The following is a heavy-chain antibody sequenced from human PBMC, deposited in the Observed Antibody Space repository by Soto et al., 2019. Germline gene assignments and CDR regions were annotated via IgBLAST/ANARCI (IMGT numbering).Heavy chain of an antibody. J-gene: IGHJ4*02. Sequence: GGSLRLSCAASGFTFSSYAMHWVRQAPGKGLEWVAVISYDGSNKYYADSVKGRFTISRDNSKNTLYLQMNSLRAEDTAVYYCARGDGYNSPDYWGQGTLVTVSS. V-gene: IGHV3-30-3*01. CDR1: GFTFSSYA. CDR2: ISYDGSNK. D-gene: IGHD5-12*01. CDR3: ARGDGYNSPDY.